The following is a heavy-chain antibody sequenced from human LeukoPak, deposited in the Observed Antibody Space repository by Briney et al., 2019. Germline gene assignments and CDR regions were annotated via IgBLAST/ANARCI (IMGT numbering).Heavy chain of an antibody. CDR2: IYPGDSDT. D-gene: IGHD5-18*01. Sequence: GESLKISCKGSGYSFTSYWIGWVRQMPGKGLEWMGIIYPGDSDTRYSPSFQGQVTISADKSISTAYLQWSSLKASGTAMYYCARGPDTAMVSLDYWGQGTLVTVSS. CDR3: ARGPDTAMVSLDY. V-gene: IGHV5-51*01. J-gene: IGHJ4*02. CDR1: GYSFTSYW.